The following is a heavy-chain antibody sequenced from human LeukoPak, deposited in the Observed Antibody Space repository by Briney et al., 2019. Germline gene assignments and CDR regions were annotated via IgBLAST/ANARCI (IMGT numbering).Heavy chain of an antibody. V-gene: IGHV3-21*01. CDR2: ISSSSYI. CDR3: AKVRGLLFLTGTY. CDR1: GFTFSSYS. J-gene: IGHJ4*02. D-gene: IGHD3-9*01. Sequence: GGSLRLSCAASGFTFSSYSMNWVRQAPGKGLEWVSSISSSSYIYYADSVKGRLTISRDNAKNSLYLQMNSLRAEDTAVYYCAKVRGLLFLTGTYWGQGTLVTVSS.